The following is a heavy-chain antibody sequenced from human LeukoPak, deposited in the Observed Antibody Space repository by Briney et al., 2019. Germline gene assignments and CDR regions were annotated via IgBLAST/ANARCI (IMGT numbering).Heavy chain of an antibody. Sequence: PSETLSLTCTVSGGSISSYYWSWIRQPPGKGLEWIGYIYYSGSTNYNPSLKSRVTISVDTSKNQFSLKLSSVTAADTAVYYCARGLTSSPNDAFDIWGQGTMATVSS. V-gene: IGHV4-59*01. CDR2: IYYSGST. CDR3: ARGLTSSPNDAFDI. CDR1: GGSISSYY. J-gene: IGHJ3*02. D-gene: IGHD3-16*01.